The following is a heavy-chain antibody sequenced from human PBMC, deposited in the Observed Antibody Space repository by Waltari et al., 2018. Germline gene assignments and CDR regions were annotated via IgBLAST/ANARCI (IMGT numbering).Heavy chain of an antibody. CDR2: VHGSGRT. D-gene: IGHD2-15*01. CDR1: GDSVSSAYL. Sequence: QLQLQESGPGLVKPSGTLSLSCAVSGDSVSSAYLWNWVRQSPQKGLEWIGQVHGSGRTNYNRAFASRVTVSLDTSKNLFSLEVTSATAADTAVYYCARDRGRGLYLDTWGPGTLVTVSP. J-gene: IGHJ5*02. CDR3: ARDRGRGLYLDT. V-gene: IGHV4-4*02.